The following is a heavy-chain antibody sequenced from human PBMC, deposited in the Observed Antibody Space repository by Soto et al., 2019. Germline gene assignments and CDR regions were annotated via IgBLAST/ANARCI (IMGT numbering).Heavy chain of an antibody. D-gene: IGHD1-1*01. V-gene: IGHV4-34*01. Sequence: SETLSLTCAVYGGSFSGYYWSWIRQPPGKGLEWIGEINHSGSTNYNPSLKSRVTISVDTSKNQFSLKLSSVTAADTAVYYCARGETTGTTLYYYYGMDVWGQGTRSPSP. CDR1: GGSFSGYY. CDR3: ARGETTGTTLYYYYGMDV. J-gene: IGHJ6*02. CDR2: INHSGST.